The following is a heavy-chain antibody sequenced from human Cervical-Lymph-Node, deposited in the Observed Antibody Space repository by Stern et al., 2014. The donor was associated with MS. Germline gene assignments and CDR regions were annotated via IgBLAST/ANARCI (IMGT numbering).Heavy chain of an antibody. V-gene: IGHV3-33*01. Sequence: VQLVESGGGVVQPGRSLRLSCAASGFTFSSYGMHWVRQAPGTGLEWVAVLWYDGSNKYYAESVRGRFTISRDNSKNTLYLQMNSLRAEDTAVYYCARSSSPSPYYYYGMDVWGQGTTVTVSS. D-gene: IGHD6-13*01. J-gene: IGHJ6*02. CDR1: GFTFSSYG. CDR3: ARSSSPSPYYYYGMDV. CDR2: LWYDGSNK.